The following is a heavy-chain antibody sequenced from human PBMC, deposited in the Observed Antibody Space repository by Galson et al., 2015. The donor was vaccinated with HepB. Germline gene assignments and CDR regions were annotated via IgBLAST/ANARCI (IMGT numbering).Heavy chain of an antibody. CDR1: GYTFTSYG. D-gene: IGHD1-26*01. CDR2: ISAYNGNT. V-gene: IGHV1-18*04. CDR3: AGAGWWDSPNNWFDP. Sequence: SVKVSCKASGYTFTSYGISWVRQAPGQGLEWMGWISAYNGNTNYAQKLQGRVTMTTDTSTSTAYMELRSLRSDDTAVYYCAGAGWWDSPNNWFDPWGQGTLVTVSS. J-gene: IGHJ5*02.